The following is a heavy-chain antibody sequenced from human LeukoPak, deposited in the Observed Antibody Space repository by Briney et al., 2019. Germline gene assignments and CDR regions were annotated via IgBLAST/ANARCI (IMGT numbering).Heavy chain of an antibody. V-gene: IGHV4-59*12. Sequence: SETLSLTCTVSGGSISPFFWSWIRQPPGKGLEWIGRIYSSGSTNYNPSLKSRVTISVDTSKNQFSLKLSSVTAADTAVYYCARGPSRYCSSTSCYRFNYYYGMDVWGQGTTVTVSS. J-gene: IGHJ6*02. CDR1: GGSISPFF. D-gene: IGHD2-2*02. CDR2: IYSSGST. CDR3: ARGPSRYCSSTSCYRFNYYYGMDV.